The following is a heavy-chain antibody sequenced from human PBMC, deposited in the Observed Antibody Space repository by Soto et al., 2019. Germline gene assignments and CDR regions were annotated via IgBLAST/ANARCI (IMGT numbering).Heavy chain of an antibody. Sequence: QVQLQQWGAGLVKPSETLSLTCAVYGGSLSGYYWSWIRRPPGKGLEWIGEINHSGSTNYNPSLKSRVTISADTSKNQFSLKLSSVTAADTAMYYCARGDFEFDYWGQGTLVTVSS. J-gene: IGHJ4*02. D-gene: IGHD2-21*02. CDR1: GGSLSGYY. CDR3: ARGDFEFDY. CDR2: INHSGST. V-gene: IGHV4-34*02.